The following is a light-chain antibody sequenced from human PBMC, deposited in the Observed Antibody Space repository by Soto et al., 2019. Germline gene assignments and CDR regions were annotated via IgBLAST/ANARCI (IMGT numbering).Light chain of an antibody. Sequence: SYELTQAPSVSVAHDQTASLPCWGNTLAVKSVHWYQQKPGQAPVLVVYDSSARPSGITERLSSSHSGDTATLTISRVEAGDEANYYCLVWDSSTDHSVFASWT. CDR3: LVWDSSTDHSV. J-gene: IGLJ1*01. CDR1: TLAVKS. CDR2: DSS. V-gene: IGLV3-21*02.